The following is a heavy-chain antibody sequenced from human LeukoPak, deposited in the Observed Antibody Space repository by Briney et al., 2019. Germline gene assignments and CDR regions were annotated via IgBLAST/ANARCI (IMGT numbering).Heavy chain of an antibody. CDR2: IWNSGNS. Sequence: SETLSLTCTVSAGSINSGGYFWAWVRQHPGEGLEWIGYIWNSGNSYYNPSLSSRVIISADSSKSTFSLKLSSVTAADTAVYYCARYHCGSTYCPGVDFYGQGTLVTVSS. CDR3: ARYHCGSTYCPGVDF. D-gene: IGHD2-2*01. J-gene: IGHJ4*02. V-gene: IGHV4-31*03. CDR1: AGSINSGGYF.